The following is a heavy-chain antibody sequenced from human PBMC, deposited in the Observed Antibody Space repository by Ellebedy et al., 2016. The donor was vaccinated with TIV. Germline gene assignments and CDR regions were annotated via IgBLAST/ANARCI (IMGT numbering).Heavy chain of an antibody. D-gene: IGHD5-18*01. CDR3: PREKWGDSYGRDYYFNY. CDR2: IIPILGIE. J-gene: IGHJ4*02. Sequence: AASVKVSCKASGYIFTSYGISWVRQAPGQGLEWMGRIIPILGIENYAQKFQGKVTITANKSTSTAYMELSSLRSEDTAVFYCPREKWGDSYGRDYYFNYWGQGTLVTASS. CDR1: GYIFTSYG. V-gene: IGHV1-69*04.